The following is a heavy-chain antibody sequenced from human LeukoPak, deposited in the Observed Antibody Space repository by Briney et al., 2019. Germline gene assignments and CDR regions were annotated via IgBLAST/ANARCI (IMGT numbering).Heavy chain of an antibody. D-gene: IGHD3-10*01. J-gene: IGHJ3*02. CDR3: AREVMVRGVSAFDI. Sequence: SETLSLTCTVSGGSISSFYWSWIRQPPGKGLEWIGYMYYSGSTNYNPSLKSRVTISVDTSKNQLSLKLNSVTAADTAAYYCAREVMVRGVSAFDIWGQGAMVTVSS. CDR2: MYYSGST. V-gene: IGHV4-59*01. CDR1: GGSISSFY.